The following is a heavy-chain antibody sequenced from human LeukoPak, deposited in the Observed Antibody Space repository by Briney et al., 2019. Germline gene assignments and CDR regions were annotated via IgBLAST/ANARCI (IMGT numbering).Heavy chain of an antibody. D-gene: IGHD2-15*01. CDR2: IYYSGST. J-gene: IGHJ3*02. V-gene: IGHV4-39*01. Sequence: SETLSLNCTVSGGSISSSSYYWGWIRQPPGKGLEWIGSIYYSGSTYYNPSLKSRVTISVDTSKNQFSLKLSSVTAADTAVYYCARVPLGVVVVAAAFDIWGQGTMVTVSS. CDR3: ARVPLGVVVVAAAFDI. CDR1: GGSISSSSYY.